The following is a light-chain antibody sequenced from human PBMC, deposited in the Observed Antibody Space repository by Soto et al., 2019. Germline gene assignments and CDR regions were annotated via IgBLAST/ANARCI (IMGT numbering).Light chain of an antibody. CDR2: GAS. Sequence: EIVMTQSPATLSVSPGERATICCRASQSVSSNLAWYQQKPGQAPRLLIYGASTRATGIPARFSGSGSGTEFTLTISSLQPEDFATYYCQQSYTTPVRITFGQGTGLEIK. V-gene: IGKV3-15*01. J-gene: IGKJ5*01. CDR3: QQSYTTPVRIT. CDR1: QSVSSN.